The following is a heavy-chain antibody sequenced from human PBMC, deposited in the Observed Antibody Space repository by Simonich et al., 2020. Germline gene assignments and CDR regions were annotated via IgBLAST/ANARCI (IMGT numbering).Heavy chain of an antibody. CDR2: ISYDGSNK. J-gene: IGHJ3*02. Sequence: QVQLVESGGGVVQPGRSLRLSCAASGFTFSSYAMHWVRQAPGKGLEGVAVISYDGSNKYYDDSGKGRFTIYRDNSKNTLYLQMNSLRAEDTAVYYCAREGLLLDAFDIWGQGTMVTVSS. V-gene: IGHV3-30*07. CDR3: AREGLLLDAFDI. D-gene: IGHD2-15*01. CDR1: GFTFSSYA.